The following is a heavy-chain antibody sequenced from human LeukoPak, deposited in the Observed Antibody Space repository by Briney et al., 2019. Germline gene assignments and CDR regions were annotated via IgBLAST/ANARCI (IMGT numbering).Heavy chain of an antibody. Sequence: PGGSLRLSCAASGFTFSSYGMHWVRQAPGKGLEWVAFIRYDGSNKYYADSVKGRFTISRDNSKNTLYLQMNSLRAEDTAVYYCAKDPPRYDILTGYFQTEDPIDYWGQGTLVTVSS. D-gene: IGHD3-9*01. CDR1: GFTFSSYG. V-gene: IGHV3-30*02. J-gene: IGHJ4*02. CDR2: IRYDGSNK. CDR3: AKDPPRYDILTGYFQTEDPIDY.